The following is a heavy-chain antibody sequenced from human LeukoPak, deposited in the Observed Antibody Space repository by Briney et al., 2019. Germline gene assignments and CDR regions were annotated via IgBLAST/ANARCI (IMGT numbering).Heavy chain of an antibody. Sequence: PSETLSLTCTVSGGSISSSSYYWGWIRQPPGKGLEWIGSIYYSGSTYYNPSLKSRATISVDTSKHQFSLRPSSVTAADTAVYYCARVYCSGGTCSFDYWGQGTLVTVSS. CDR2: IYYSGST. D-gene: IGHD2-15*01. CDR3: ARVYCSGGTCSFDY. CDR1: GGSISSSSYY. V-gene: IGHV4-39*01. J-gene: IGHJ4*02.